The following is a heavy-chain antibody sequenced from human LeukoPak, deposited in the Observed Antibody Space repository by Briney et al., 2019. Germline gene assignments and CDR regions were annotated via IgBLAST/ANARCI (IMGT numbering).Heavy chain of an antibody. CDR3: AKDYRIGYSDHFDY. J-gene: IGHJ4*02. V-gene: IGHV3-23*01. CDR1: GFTFSSHA. Sequence: GGSLRLSCVGSGFTFSSHAMSWVRQAPEKGLEWVSGIYESGQTTHYADSVKGRFSISRDNSKNTLYLQMDSLRGEDTAIYYRAKDYRIGYSDHFDYWGQGALVIVSS. CDR2: IYESGQTT. D-gene: IGHD2-21*01.